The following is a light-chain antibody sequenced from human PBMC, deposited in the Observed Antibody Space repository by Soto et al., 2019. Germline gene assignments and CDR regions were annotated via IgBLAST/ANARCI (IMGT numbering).Light chain of an antibody. Sequence: IQMPQSPSTLSGSVGDRVTITCRASQTISSWLAWYQQKPGKAPKLLIYDASNLETGVPSRFSGSGSGTDFTFTISSLQPEDIATYYCQQLNAYPLTFGQGTRLEIK. CDR1: QTISSW. V-gene: IGKV1-5*01. CDR2: DAS. CDR3: QQLNAYPLT. J-gene: IGKJ5*01.